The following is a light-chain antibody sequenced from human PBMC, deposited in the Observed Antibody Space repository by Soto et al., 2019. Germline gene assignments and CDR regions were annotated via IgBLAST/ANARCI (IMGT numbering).Light chain of an antibody. CDR3: QHFGYPQWT. CDR2: ATS. Sequence: ELVLTQSPGTLSLSPGDSAALSCKASQIGSGNYLSWYQQKSGQAPRLLICATSTRAPGIPDRFSGSGSATDFSLIISRLEPEDSAVYYCQHFGYPQWTFGRGTKVDI. V-gene: IGKV3-20*01. CDR1: QIGSGNY. J-gene: IGKJ1*01.